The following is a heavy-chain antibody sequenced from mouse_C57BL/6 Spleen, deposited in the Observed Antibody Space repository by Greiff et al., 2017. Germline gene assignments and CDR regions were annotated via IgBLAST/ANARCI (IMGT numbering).Heavy chain of an antibody. J-gene: IGHJ4*01. Sequence: VQLQQPGAELVKPGASVKLSCKASGYTFTSYWMQWVKQRPGQGLEWIGEIDPSDSYTNYNQKFKGKATLTVDTSSSTAYMQLSSLTSEDSAVYYCARSTHYYYAMDYWGQGTSVTVSS. V-gene: IGHV1-50*01. CDR2: IDPSDSYT. CDR1: GYTFTSYW. CDR3: ARSTHYYYAMDY.